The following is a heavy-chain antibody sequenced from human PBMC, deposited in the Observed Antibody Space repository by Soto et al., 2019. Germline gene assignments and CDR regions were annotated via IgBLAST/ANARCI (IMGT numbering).Heavy chain of an antibody. Sequence: QVQLVESGGGVVQPGRSLRLSCAASGFTFSNYIMHWVRQAPGKGLEWVADILHDGNNKYYADSVKGRFTISRDNSKNTLYMQMTSLRAEDPAVYYCARDDEDGSYCDLGYWGQGTLVTVSS. D-gene: IGHD3-10*01. CDR1: GFTFSNYI. V-gene: IGHV3-30-3*01. CDR3: ARDDEDGSYCDLGY. J-gene: IGHJ4*02. CDR2: ILHDGNNK.